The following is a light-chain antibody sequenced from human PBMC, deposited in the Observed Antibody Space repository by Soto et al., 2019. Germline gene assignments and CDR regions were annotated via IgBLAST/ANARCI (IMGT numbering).Light chain of an antibody. CDR3: QHYLTTAT. CDR2: WAS. CDR1: QSVLYSSNNKNY. V-gene: IGKV4-1*01. J-gene: IGKJ1*01. Sequence: DIVMTQSPDSLVVSLGERATINCKSSQSVLYSSNNKNYLAWYQQKPGQPPKLLIYWASTRESGVPDRFSGSGSGTDFTLTISSLQAEDVAVYYCQHYLTTATFGQGTKVEI.